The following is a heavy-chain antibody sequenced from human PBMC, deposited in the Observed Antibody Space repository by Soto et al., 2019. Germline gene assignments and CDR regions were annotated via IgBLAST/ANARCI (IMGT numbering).Heavy chain of an antibody. CDR1: GFTFSSYG. Sequence: QVQLVESGGGVVQPGRSLRLSCEASGFTFSSYGMHWVRQAPGKGLEWVAVISYDGSKKYDADSVKGRFTISRDNSKNTLYLQMNSLRAEDRAVYYCANVEGGAYPDFDLWGQGTLVTVSS. CDR3: ANVEGGAYPDFDL. V-gene: IGHV3-30*18. D-gene: IGHD1-26*01. CDR2: ISYDGSKK. J-gene: IGHJ4*02.